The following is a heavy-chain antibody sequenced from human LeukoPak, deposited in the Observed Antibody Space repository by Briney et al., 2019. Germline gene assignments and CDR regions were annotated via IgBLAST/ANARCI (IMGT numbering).Heavy chain of an antibody. CDR1: GFTFSSYA. CDR2: ISYDGSNK. CDR3: ASPGSYWNNWFDP. Sequence: GGSLRPSCAASGFTFSSYAMHWVRQAPGKGLEWVAVISYDGSNKYYADSVKGRFTISRDNSKNTLYLQMDSLRAEDTAVYYCASPGSYWNNWFDPWGQGTLVTVSS. V-gene: IGHV3-30*04. D-gene: IGHD1-26*01. J-gene: IGHJ5*02.